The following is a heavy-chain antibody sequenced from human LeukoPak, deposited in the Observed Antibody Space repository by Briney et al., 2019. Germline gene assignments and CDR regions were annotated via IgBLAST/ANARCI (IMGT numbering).Heavy chain of an antibody. Sequence: GGSLRLSCAASGFTFSSYSMNWVRQAPGKGLEWVALLSYDGSNEYYADSVKGRFTISRDNSKNTLYLQMNSLRAEDTAVYYCARGRGSYSADYWGQGTLVTVSS. CDR1: GFTFSSYS. CDR3: ARGRGSYSADY. J-gene: IGHJ4*02. V-gene: IGHV3-30*03. CDR2: LSYDGSNE. D-gene: IGHD1-26*01.